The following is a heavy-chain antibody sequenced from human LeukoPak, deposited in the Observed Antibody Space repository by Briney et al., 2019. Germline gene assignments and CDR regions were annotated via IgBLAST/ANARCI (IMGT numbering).Heavy chain of an antibody. D-gene: IGHD5-24*01. J-gene: IGHJ4*02. V-gene: IGHV1-2*04. Sequence: ASVKVSCKASGYTFTGYYMHWVRQAPGQGLEWMGWINPNSGGTNYAQKFQGWVTMTRDTSISTAYMELSRLRSDDTAVYYCAREKGPDGYNYDYWGQGTPVTVSS. CDR3: AREKGPDGYNYDY. CDR1: GYTFTGYY. CDR2: INPNSGGT.